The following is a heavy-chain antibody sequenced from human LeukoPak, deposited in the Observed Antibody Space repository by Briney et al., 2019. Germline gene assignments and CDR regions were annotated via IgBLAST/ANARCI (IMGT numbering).Heavy chain of an antibody. D-gene: IGHD3-22*01. CDR1: GGSISSSSYY. J-gene: IGHJ5*02. Sequence: SETLSLTCTVPGGSISSSSYYWGWIRQPPGKGLEWTGSIYYSGSTYYNPSLKSRVTISVDTSKNQFSLKLSSVTAADTAVYYCARGALGAYYYDSSGYYNWFDPWGQGTLVTVSS. CDR2: IYYSGST. V-gene: IGHV4-39*07. CDR3: ARGALGAYYYDSSGYYNWFDP.